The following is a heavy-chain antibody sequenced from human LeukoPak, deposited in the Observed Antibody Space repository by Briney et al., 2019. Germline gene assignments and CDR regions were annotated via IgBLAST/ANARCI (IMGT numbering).Heavy chain of an antibody. V-gene: IGHV4-59*01. CDR3: ARSIAVAGNDAFDI. CDR1: GGSINSYY. CDR2: IYYSGRT. Sequence: PSETLSLTCTVSGGSINSYYWSWIRQPSGKGLEWIGYIYYSGRTNYNPSLKSRVTISVDTSKNQFSLKLTSVTAADTAVYYCARSIAVAGNDAFDIWGRGTMVTVSS. D-gene: IGHD6-19*01. J-gene: IGHJ3*02.